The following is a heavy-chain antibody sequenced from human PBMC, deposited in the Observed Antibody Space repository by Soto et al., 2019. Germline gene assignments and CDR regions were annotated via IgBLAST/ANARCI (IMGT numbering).Heavy chain of an antibody. J-gene: IGHJ6*02. V-gene: IGHV1-69*13. CDR1: GGTFSSYA. Sequence: SVQVSCKASGGTFSSYAISWVRQAPGQGLEWMGGIIPIFGTANYAQKFQGRVTITADESTSTAYMELSSLRSEDTAVYYCADDSSGPPPASYYYYGMDVWGQGTTVTVSS. CDR2: IIPIFGTA. CDR3: ADDSSGPPPASYYYYGMDV. D-gene: IGHD3-22*01.